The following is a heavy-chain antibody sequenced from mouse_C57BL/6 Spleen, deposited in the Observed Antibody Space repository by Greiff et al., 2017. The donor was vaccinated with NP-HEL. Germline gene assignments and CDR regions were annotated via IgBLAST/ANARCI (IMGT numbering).Heavy chain of an antibody. Sequence: VQLQQSGAELVRPGTSVKVSCKASGYAFTNYLIEWVKQRPGQGLEWIGVINPGSGGTNYNEKFKGKATLTADKSSSTAYMQLSSLTSEDSAVYFCARSSSSGAMDYWGQGTSVTVSS. J-gene: IGHJ4*01. CDR2: INPGSGGT. D-gene: IGHD3-1*01. CDR1: GYAFTNYL. V-gene: IGHV1-54*01. CDR3: ARSSSSGAMDY.